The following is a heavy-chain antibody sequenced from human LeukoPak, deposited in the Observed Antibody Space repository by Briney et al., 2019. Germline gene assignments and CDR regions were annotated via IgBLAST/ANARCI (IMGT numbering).Heavy chain of an antibody. V-gene: IGHV4-30-2*01. CDR3: ARAISTYYYDSSGYTVFDY. D-gene: IGHD3-22*01. CDR2: IYHSGST. Sequence: PSETLSLTCAVSGGSISSGGYSWSWIRQPPGKGLEWIGYIYHSGSTYYNPSLKSRVTISVDRSKNQFSLKLSSVTAADTAVYYCARAISTYYYDSSGYTVFDYWGQGTLVTVSS. CDR1: GGSISSGGYS. J-gene: IGHJ4*02.